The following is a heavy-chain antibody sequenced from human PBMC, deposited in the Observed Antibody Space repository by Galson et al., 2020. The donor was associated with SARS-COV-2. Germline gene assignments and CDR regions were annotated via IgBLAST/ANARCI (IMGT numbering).Heavy chain of an antibody. J-gene: IGHJ3*02. V-gene: IGHV1-2*02. CDR2: INPNSGGT. CDR3: ARDGTAMVTNGVDI. Sequence: KISCKASGYTFTGYYMHWVRQAPGQGLEWMGWINPNSGGTNYAQKFQGRVTMTRDTSISIAYMELSRLRSDDTAVYYCARDGTAMVTNGVDIWGQGTMVTVSS. CDR1: GYTFTGYY. D-gene: IGHD5-18*01.